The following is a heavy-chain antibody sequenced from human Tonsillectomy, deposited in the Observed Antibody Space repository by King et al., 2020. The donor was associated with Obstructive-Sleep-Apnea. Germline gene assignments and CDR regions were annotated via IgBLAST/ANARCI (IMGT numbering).Heavy chain of an antibody. CDR3: AXXXAGITMVRGGM. V-gene: IGHV3-23*04. D-gene: IGHD3-10*01. CDR2: ISGSGGST. Sequence: DVQLVESGGGLVQPGGSLRLSCAASGFTFSSYAMSWVRQAPGKGLEWVSAISGSGGSTYYADSVKGRFTISRDNSKNTLDLQMNSRRAEDTAVYYGAXXXAGITMVRGGMRGQGTLVTVSS. J-gene: IGHJ4*02. CDR1: GFTFSSYA.